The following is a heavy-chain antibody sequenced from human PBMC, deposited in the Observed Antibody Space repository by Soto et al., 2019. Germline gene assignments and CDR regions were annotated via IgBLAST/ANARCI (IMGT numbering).Heavy chain of an antibody. D-gene: IGHD3-22*01. J-gene: IGHJ4*02. CDR1: GFTFSSYA. Sequence: EVQLLESGGGLVQPGGSLRLSCAASGFTFSSYAMSWVRQAPGKGLEWVSAISGSGGSKYYADSLKGRFTISRDNSKNTLYLQMNSLRAKDTAVYYCAKGRRYYDSSLNTGDYWGQGTLVTVSS. CDR2: ISGSGGSK. CDR3: AKGRRYYDSSLNTGDY. V-gene: IGHV3-23*01.